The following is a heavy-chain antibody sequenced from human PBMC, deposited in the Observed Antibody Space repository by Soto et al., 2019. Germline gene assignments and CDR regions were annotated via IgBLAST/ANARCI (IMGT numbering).Heavy chain of an antibody. J-gene: IGHJ4*02. V-gene: IGHV4-31*03. CDR1: GASLSRVGYY. CDR3: ARERNVAAAPSHFYX. Sequence: SDTLSLTFTVSGASLSRVGYYWSWIRQHPGKGLELIGYIYYRGHTYNNPSLDSRVTISVDTSENQFSLKLSSVTAADTAVYYCARERNVAAAPSHFYXWGQGTLVTVSX. D-gene: IGHD6-19*01. CDR2: IYYRGHT.